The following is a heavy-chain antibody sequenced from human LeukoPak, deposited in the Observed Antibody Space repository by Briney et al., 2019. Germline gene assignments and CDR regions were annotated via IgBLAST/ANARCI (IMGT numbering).Heavy chain of an antibody. CDR2: ISSTGSPI. CDR3: ARGAGGYFDY. V-gene: IGHV3-48*03. J-gene: IGHJ4*02. CDR1: GFTFSSYE. D-gene: IGHD3-10*01. Sequence: GGSLRLSCAASGFTFSSYEMNWVRQAPGKGLEWVSYISSTGSPISYADSVKGRFTISRDNARNSLYLQMNSLRAEDTAVYYCARGAGGYFDYWGQGILVTVSS.